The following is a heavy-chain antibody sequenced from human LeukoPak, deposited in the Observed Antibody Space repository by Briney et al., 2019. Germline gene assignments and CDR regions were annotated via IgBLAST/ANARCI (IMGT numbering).Heavy chain of an antibody. CDR3: ARVSSSGWGYYYYGMDV. V-gene: IGHV1-8*01. Sequence: ASVKVSCKASGYTFTSYDINWVRQATGQGLEWMGWMNPNGGNTGYAQKFQGRVTMTRNTSISTAYMELSSLRSEDTAVYYRARVSSSGWGYYYYGMDVWGQGTTVTVSS. D-gene: IGHD6-19*01. J-gene: IGHJ6*02. CDR2: MNPNGGNT. CDR1: GYTFTSYD.